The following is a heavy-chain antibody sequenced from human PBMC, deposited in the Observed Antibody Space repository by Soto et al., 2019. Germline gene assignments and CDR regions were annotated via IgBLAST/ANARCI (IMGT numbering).Heavy chain of an antibody. J-gene: IGHJ5*02. D-gene: IGHD4-17*01. V-gene: IGHV4-59*01. CDR2: IYYSGST. Sequence: SETLSLTCTVSGGSINSNYWSWIRQPPGKGLEWIGYIYYSGSTHYNPSLKSRVTISVDTSKNQFSLKLSSVTAADTAVYYCARGVGGYGDYLNWFDPWGQGTLVTVSS. CDR3: ARGVGGYGDYLNWFDP. CDR1: GGSINSNY.